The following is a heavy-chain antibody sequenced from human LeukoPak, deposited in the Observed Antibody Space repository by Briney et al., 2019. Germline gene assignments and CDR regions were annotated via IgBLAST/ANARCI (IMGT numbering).Heavy chain of an antibody. V-gene: IGHV3-15*01. Sequence: GGSLRLSCAASGFTFSNAWMSWVRQAPGKGLEWVGRIKSKTDGGITDYAAPVKGRFTISRDDSKNTLYLQMNSLKTEDTAVYYCTADYGDYVFDAFDIWGQGTMVTVSS. D-gene: IGHD4-17*01. CDR3: TADYGDYVFDAFDI. CDR1: GFTFSNAW. J-gene: IGHJ3*02. CDR2: IKSKTDGGIT.